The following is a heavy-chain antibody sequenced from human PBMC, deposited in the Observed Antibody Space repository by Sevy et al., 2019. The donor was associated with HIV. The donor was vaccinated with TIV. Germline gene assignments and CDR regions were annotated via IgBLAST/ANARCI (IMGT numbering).Heavy chain of an antibody. CDR1: GGSISSGGYY. J-gene: IGHJ4*01. CDR3: ARGQSMVRGVTFDY. D-gene: IGHD3-10*01. V-gene: IGHV4-31*03. CDR2: IYYSGST. Sequence: SETLSLTCTVSGGSISSGGYYWSWIRQHPGKGLEWIGYIYYSGSTYYNPSLKSRVTISVDTSKNQFSLKLSSVTAADTAVYYCARGQSMVRGVTFDYWGHGTLVTVSS.